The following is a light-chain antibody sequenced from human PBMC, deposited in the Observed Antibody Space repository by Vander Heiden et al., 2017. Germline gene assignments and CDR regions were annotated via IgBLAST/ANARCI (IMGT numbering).Light chain of an antibody. V-gene: IGLV2-8*01. J-gene: IGLJ3*02. Sequence: QSALTQPPSAPWSPVQSVPISCTGTSSDVGAYNYVSWYQQHPGKAPTLIIKDVTKRPSGVPDRFSGSKSGNTAFLTVSGLQAEDEADYYCSSHAGSSAVFGGGTTVTVL. CDR2: DVT. CDR3: SSHAGSSAV. CDR1: SSDVGAYNY.